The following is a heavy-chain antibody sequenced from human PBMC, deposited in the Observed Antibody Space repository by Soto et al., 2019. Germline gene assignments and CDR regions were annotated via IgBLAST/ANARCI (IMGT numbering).Heavy chain of an antibody. Sequence: TGGSLRLYCAASGFTFNNFAVSWVRQAPGKGLEWVSAIRGSGGATHYADSVKGRFTISRDNSKNMVYLQMNSLRAEDTAVYYCARDQRGTNYYQDSRGNYYALLLDFWGQGTTVTVSS. D-gene: IGHD3-22*01. V-gene: IGHV3-23*01. CDR1: GFTFNNFA. CDR2: IRGSGGAT. CDR3: ARDQRGTNYYQDSRGNYYALLLDF. J-gene: IGHJ4*02.